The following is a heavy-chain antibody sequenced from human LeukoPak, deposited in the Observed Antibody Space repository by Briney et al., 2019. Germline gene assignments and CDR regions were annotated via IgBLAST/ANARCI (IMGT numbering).Heavy chain of an antibody. V-gene: IGHV3-21*01. D-gene: IGHD3-22*01. J-gene: IGHJ6*02. CDR3: ARNTGYYYDSSGSRGYYYYGMDV. CDR1: GFTFSSYS. Sequence: GGSLRLSCAASGFTFSSYSMNWVRQAPGKGLEWVSSISSSSSYIYYAGSVKGRFTISRDNAKNSLYLQMNSLRAEDTAVYYCARNTGYYYDSSGSRGYYYYGMDVWGQGTTVTVSS. CDR2: ISSSSSYI.